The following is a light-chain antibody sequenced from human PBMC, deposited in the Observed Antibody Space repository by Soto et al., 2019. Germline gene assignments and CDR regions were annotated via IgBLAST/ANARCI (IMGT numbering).Light chain of an antibody. CDR3: QQYNNWLLT. CDR2: GAS. Sequence: EIVMTQSPATLSVSPGERATLSCRASQNISSNLAWYQQKPGQAPRVLIDGASTRATGIPARFSGSGSGTDFTLTISSLQSEDFAVYYCQQYNNWLLTFGQGTKVEIK. J-gene: IGKJ1*01. CDR1: QNISSN. V-gene: IGKV3-15*01.